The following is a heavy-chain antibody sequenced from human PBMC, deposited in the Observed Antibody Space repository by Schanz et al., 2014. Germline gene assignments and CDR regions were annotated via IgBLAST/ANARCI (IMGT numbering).Heavy chain of an antibody. CDR1: GFIFGSSV. J-gene: IGHJ6*02. D-gene: IGHD3-10*01. CDR2: ISGGGGTT. Sequence: EVQLLESGGGLIQPGGSLRLSCAASGFIFGSSVMAWVRQAPGKGLEWVSSISGGGGTTYYTDSVKGRFTISRDNSKSTLYLQMNSLRAEDTAVYYCAKDGPRGSGSYSADGGMDVWGQGTTVTVSS. CDR3: AKDGPRGSGSYSADGGMDV. V-gene: IGHV3-23*01.